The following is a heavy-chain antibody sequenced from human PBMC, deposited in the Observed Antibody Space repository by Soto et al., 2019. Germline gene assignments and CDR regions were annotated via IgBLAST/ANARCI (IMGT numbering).Heavy chain of an antibody. J-gene: IGHJ4*02. D-gene: IGHD5-12*01. V-gene: IGHV3-30-3*01. Sequence: QVQLVESGGGVVQPGRSLRLSCAASGFTFSSYAMHWVRQAPGKGLEWVAVISYDGSNKYYADSVKGRFTISRDNSKNTRYLQMNSLRAEDTAVYYCARDLLGDGYKRAYFDYWGQGTLVTVSS. CDR3: ARDLLGDGYKRAYFDY. CDR2: ISYDGSNK. CDR1: GFTFSSYA.